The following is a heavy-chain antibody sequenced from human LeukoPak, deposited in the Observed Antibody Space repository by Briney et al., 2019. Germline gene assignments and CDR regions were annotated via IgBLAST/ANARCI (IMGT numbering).Heavy chain of an antibody. CDR1: GFTFSSYG. J-gene: IGHJ4*02. CDR2: ISYDGSNK. D-gene: IGHD3-10*01. CDR3: AKDPSYGSGSYYTSSDY. V-gene: IGHV3-30*18. Sequence: PGGSLRLSCAASGFTFSSYGMHWVRQAPGKGLEWVAVISYDGSNKYYADSVKGRFTISRDNSKNTLYLQMNSLRAEDTAVYYCAKDPSYGSGSYYTSSDYWGQGTLVTVSP.